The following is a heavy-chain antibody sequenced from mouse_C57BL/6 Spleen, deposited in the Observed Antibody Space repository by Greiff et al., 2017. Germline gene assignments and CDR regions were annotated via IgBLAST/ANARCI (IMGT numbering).Heavy chain of an antibody. Sequence: EVMLVESEGGLVQPGSSMKLSCTASGFTFSDYYMAWVRQVSEKGLEWVANINYDGSSTYYLDSLKSRFIISRDNAKNILYLQMSSLKSEDKATYYCARDGGLRCYAMDYWGQGTSVTVSS. CDR1: GFTFSDYY. D-gene: IGHD2-4*01. CDR2: INYDGSST. J-gene: IGHJ4*01. V-gene: IGHV5-16*01. CDR3: ARDGGLRCYAMDY.